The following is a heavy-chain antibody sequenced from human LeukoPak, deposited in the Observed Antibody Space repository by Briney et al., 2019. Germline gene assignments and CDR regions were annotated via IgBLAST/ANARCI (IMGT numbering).Heavy chain of an antibody. CDR1: GGSISSISYY. CDR3: ARDTAGSGWYEFDY. V-gene: IGHV4-39*07. Sequence: SETLSLTCTVSGGSISSISYYWGWIRQPPGEGLEWIGSLYYTGSTYYNPSLRSRVTISVDTSKNQFSLKLSSVTAADTAVYYCARDTAGSGWYEFDYWGQGTLVTVYS. CDR2: LYYTGST. J-gene: IGHJ4*02. D-gene: IGHD6-19*01.